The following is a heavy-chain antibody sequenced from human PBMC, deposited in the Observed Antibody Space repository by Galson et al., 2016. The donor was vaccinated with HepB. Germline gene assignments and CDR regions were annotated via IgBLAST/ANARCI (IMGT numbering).Heavy chain of an antibody. J-gene: IGHJ4*02. CDR3: ARGWPRDCGGDCYHFTLFDS. CDR2: MIPNSGNT. Sequence: SVKVSCKASGYTFTSYDINWVRQATGQGLEWMGWMIPNSGNTVYAHKFRGRVTMTRNTSISTAYMELSSLRSEDTAVYYCARGWPRDCGGDCYHFTLFDSGGQGTLVTVSS. D-gene: IGHD2-21*02. CDR1: GYTFTSYD. V-gene: IGHV1-8*01.